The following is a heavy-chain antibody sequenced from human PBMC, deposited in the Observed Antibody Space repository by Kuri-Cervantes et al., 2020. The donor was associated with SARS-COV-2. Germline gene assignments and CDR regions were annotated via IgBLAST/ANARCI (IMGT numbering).Heavy chain of an antibody. D-gene: IGHD3-10*02. J-gene: IGHJ4*02. CDR3: ARDSGPLRCSYFDY. V-gene: IGHV3-33*01. CDR1: GFTFSSYG. CDR2: IWYDGSNK. Sequence: GGSLRLPCAASGFTFSSYGMHWVRQAPGKGLEWVAVIWYDGSNKYYADSVKGRFTISRDNSKNTVFLQMDSLRAEDTAVYYCARDSGPLRCSYFDYWGLGALVTVSS.